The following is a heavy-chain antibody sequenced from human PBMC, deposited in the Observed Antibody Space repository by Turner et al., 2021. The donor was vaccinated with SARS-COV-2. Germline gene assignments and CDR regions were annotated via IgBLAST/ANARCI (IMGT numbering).Heavy chain of an antibody. J-gene: IGHJ6*02. CDR3: ARDHRPVVVPAAKRAGSYYYGMDV. CDR2: MSSSSSYI. V-gene: IGHV3-21*01. D-gene: IGHD2-2*01. CDR1: GFTFSSYS. Sequence: EVQLVESVGGLVKPGGSLRLSCAASGFTFSSYSMNWVRQAPGKGLEWVSAMSSSSSYIYYADSVKGRFTISRDNAKNSLYLQMNSLRAEDTAVYYCARDHRPVVVPAAKRAGSYYYGMDVWGQGTTVTVSS.